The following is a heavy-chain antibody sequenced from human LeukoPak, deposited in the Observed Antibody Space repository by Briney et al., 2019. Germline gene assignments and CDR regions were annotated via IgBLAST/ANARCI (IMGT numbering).Heavy chain of an antibody. CDR2: IKSKTDGGTT. J-gene: IGHJ4*02. CDR3: TTDSFYYYDSSGYYLGDY. CDR1: GFTFSNAW. V-gene: IGHV3-15*01. D-gene: IGHD3-22*01. Sequence: GGSLRLSCAASGFTFSNAWMSWVRQAPGKGLEWVGRIKSKTDGGTTDYAAPVKGRFTISRDDSKNTLYLQMNSLKTEDTAVYYCTTDSFYYYDSSGYYLGDYWGQGTLVTVSS.